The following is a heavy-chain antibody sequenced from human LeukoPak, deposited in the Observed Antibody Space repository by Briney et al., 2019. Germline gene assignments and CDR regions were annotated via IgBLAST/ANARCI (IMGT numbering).Heavy chain of an antibody. J-gene: IGHJ4*02. CDR3: ARATGSSSWTPPRY. V-gene: IGHV1-8*01. CDR1: GYTFTSYD. Sequence: ASVKVSCKASGYTFTSYDINWVRQATGQGLEWMGWMNPNSGNTGYAQKFQGRVTMTRNTSISTAYMELSSLRSEDTAVYYCARATGSSSWTPPRYWGQGTLVTVSS. CDR2: MNPNSGNT. D-gene: IGHD6-13*01.